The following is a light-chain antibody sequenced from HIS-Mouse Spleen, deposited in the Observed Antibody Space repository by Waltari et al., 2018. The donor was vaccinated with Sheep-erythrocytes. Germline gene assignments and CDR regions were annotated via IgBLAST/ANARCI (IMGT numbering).Light chain of an antibody. Sequence: QSALTQPASVSGSSGQSITIPCRGTSRDVGGYNLVPWYQQHPGKAPKLMIYEGSKRPSGVSNRFSGSKSGNTASLTISGLQAEDEADYYCCSYAGSSTPWVFGGGTKLTVL. J-gene: IGLJ3*02. CDR1: SRDVGGYNL. CDR3: CSYAGSSTPWV. CDR2: EGS. V-gene: IGLV2-23*01.